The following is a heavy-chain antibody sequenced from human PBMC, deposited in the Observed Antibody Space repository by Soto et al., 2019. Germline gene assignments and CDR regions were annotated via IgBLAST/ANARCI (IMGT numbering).Heavy chain of an antibody. CDR3: ARLLPAARSLFDY. D-gene: IGHD2-2*01. CDR1: GGSISSSSYY. CDR2: IYYSGST. V-gene: IGHV4-39*01. Sequence: SETLSLTCSVSGGSISSSSYYWGWIRQPPGKGLEWIGSIYYSGSTYYNPSLKSRVTISIDKSKNQFSLKLSSVTAADTAVYYCARLLPAARSLFDYWGQGTQVTVS. J-gene: IGHJ4*02.